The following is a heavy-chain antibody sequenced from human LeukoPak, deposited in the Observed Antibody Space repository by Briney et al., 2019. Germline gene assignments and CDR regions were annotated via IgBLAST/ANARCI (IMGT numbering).Heavy chain of an antibody. Sequence: GGSLRLSCVGSGFSLSEYGIHWVRQAPGKRLEWVAVVSYDGGHKYYADSVKGRFTISRDTSSDTVSLQMNSLRVEDTAVYYCARDRINMMVLGHDSGLDFWGQGTLVTVSS. CDR2: VSYDGGHK. J-gene: IGHJ4*02. CDR1: GFSLSEYG. D-gene: IGHD3-22*01. V-gene: IGHV3-30*03. CDR3: ARDRINMMVLGHDSGLDF.